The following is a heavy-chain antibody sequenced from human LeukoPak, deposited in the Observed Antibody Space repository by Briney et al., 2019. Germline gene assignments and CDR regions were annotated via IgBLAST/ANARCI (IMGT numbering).Heavy chain of an antibody. CDR1: GFRFSSYG. J-gene: IGHJ4*02. CDR3: ARPLVTTVAGTYYFDY. CDR2: IRYDESRT. Sequence: GGSLRLSCAASGFRFSSYGMHWVRQAPGKGLEWVSFIRYDESRTFYGDSVKGRFIISRDDSKNTVYLHVHSLRTEDTAVYYCARPLVTTVAGTYYFDYWGQGTLVTVSS. D-gene: IGHD6-19*01. V-gene: IGHV3-30*02.